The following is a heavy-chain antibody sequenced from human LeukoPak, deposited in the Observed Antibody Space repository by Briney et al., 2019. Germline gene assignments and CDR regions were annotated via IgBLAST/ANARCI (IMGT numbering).Heavy chain of an antibody. CDR3: AREKSNCSGGSCYSVFDY. D-gene: IGHD2-15*01. CDR2: IKQDGSEK. J-gene: IGHJ4*02. Sequence: GGSLRLSCAASGFTFSSYWMSWVRQAPGKGLEWVANIKQDGSEKYYVDSVKGRFTISRDNAKNSLYLQMNSLRAEDTAVYYCAREKSNCSGGSCYSVFDYWGQGTLVTVSS. V-gene: IGHV3-7*01. CDR1: GFTFSSYW.